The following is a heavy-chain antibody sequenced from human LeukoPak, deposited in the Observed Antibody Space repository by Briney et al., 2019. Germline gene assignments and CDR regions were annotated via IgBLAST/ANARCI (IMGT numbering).Heavy chain of an antibody. CDR1: GFTFSSYG. CDR3: AGVGTRHHFAD. Sequence: GGSLRLSCAASGFTFSSYGMHWVRQAPGKGLEWVAVIWYDGSNKYYTDSVKGRFTISRDNSKNTLFLQMNSLRAEDTAVYYRAGVGTRHHFADGGQGTLAT. J-gene: IGHJ4*02. V-gene: IGHV3-33*08. CDR2: IWYDGSNK. D-gene: IGHD1-1*01.